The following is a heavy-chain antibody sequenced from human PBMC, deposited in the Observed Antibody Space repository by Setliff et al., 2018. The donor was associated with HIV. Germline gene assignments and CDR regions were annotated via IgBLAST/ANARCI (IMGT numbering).Heavy chain of an antibody. V-gene: IGHV4-34*01. Sequence: KPSETLSLTCGVNGGSLSNYYWSWIRQSPGKGLEWIGEINHSVSTNYNPSLKSRVTMSVDKSKNQFSLRLTSVTAADTAVYYCARVGQLLLGDYFYMDVWGKGTSVTVSS. CDR1: GGSLSNYY. D-gene: IGHD2-2*01. J-gene: IGHJ6*03. CDR3: ARVGQLLLGDYFYMDV. CDR2: INHSVST.